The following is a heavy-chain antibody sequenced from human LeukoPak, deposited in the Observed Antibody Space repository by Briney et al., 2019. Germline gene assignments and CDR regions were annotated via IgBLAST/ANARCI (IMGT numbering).Heavy chain of an antibody. Sequence: SETLSLTCTVSGGSISSGGYYWSWIRQHPGKGLEWIGYIYYSGSTYYNPSLKSRVTISVDTSKNQFSLKLSSVTAADTAVYYCARETNHSDYASDDYYGMDVWGQGTTVTVSS. J-gene: IGHJ6*02. CDR2: IYYSGST. CDR1: GGSISSGGYY. CDR3: ARETNHSDYASDDYYGMDV. D-gene: IGHD4-11*01. V-gene: IGHV4-31*03.